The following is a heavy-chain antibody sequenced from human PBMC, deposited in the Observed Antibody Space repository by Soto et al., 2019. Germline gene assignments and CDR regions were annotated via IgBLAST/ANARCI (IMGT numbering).Heavy chain of an antibody. J-gene: IGHJ4*02. D-gene: IGHD2-15*01. CDR3: ARVKLAGRGGCDY. CDR1: GYSISLGYY. V-gene: IGHV4-38-2*01. CDR2: IYHSGNT. Sequence: SETLSLTCAVSGYSISLGYYWGWIRQPPGKGLEWIGSIYHSGNTYYNPSLKSRVSISLDTSKHHFSLELTSVTAADTAVYYCARVKLAGRGGCDYWGLGTLVSVSS.